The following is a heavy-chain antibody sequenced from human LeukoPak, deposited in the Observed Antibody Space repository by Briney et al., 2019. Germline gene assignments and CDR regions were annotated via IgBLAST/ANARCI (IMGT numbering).Heavy chain of an antibody. CDR3: ARVSMGYGGR. Sequence: GGSLRLSCEGSAFIFSGHWMNWVRQTPGKGLEWVASIKEDGSERQYVDSVKGRFSISRDNTKGSLFLQLNSLRAEDTAVYYCARVSMGYGGRWGQGTLVTVSS. CDR1: AFIFSGHW. V-gene: IGHV3-7*03. J-gene: IGHJ4*02. D-gene: IGHD4-23*01. CDR2: IKEDGSER.